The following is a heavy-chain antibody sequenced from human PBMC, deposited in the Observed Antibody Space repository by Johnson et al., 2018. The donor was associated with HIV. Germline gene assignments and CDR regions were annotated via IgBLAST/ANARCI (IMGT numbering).Heavy chain of an antibody. D-gene: IGHD6-13*01. CDR3: ARDGGYSSSWYKYAFDI. CDR2: ISYDGSNK. V-gene: IGHV3-30*03. Sequence: QVQLVESGGGVMQPGKSLRLSCEASGFTFSSYGMHWVRQAPGKGLEWVAVISYDGSNKYYADSVQGRFTISRDNSKNTLYLQMNSLRAEDTAVYYCARDGGYSSSWYKYAFDIWGQGTMVTVSS. CDR1: GFTFSSYG. J-gene: IGHJ3*02.